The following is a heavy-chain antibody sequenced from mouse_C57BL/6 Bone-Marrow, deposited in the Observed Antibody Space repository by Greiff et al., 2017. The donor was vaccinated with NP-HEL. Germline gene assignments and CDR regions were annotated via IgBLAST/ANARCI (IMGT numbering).Heavy chain of an antibody. D-gene: IGHD2-5*01. CDR3: ARWYSNYYFDY. CDR1: GYTFTGYW. Sequence: VKLMESGAELMKPGASVKLSCKATGYTFTGYWIEWVKQRPGHGLEWIGEILPGSGSTNYNEKLKGKATFTADTTANTTYMQLSSLTTEDSAIYYCARWYSNYYFDYWGQGTTLTVSS. J-gene: IGHJ2*01. CDR2: ILPGSGST. V-gene: IGHV1-9*01.